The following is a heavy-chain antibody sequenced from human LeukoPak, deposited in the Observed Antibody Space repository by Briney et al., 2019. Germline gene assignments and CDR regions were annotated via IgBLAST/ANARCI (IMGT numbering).Heavy chain of an antibody. CDR2: IYYSGGT. Sequence: PSQTLSLTCTVSGGSISSGGYYWSWIRQPPGEGLEWIGYIYYSGGTNYNPSLKSRVTISVDTSKNQFSLKLSSVTAADTAVYYCARPSGIAAAGTSWYFDLWGRGTLVTVSS. J-gene: IGHJ2*01. CDR3: ARPSGIAAAGTSWYFDL. D-gene: IGHD6-13*01. V-gene: IGHV4-61*08. CDR1: GGSISSGGYY.